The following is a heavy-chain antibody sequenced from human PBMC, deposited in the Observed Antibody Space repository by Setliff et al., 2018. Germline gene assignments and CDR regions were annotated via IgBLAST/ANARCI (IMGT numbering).Heavy chain of an antibody. CDR1: GGSISSYY. J-gene: IGHJ3*02. CDR3: ARDPGRTSYYDSSGYETAFDI. CDR2: IYYSGST. Sequence: SETLSLTCTVSGGSISSYYWSWIRQPPGKGLEWIGYIYYSGSTNYNPSLKSRVTISVDTSKNQFSLKLSSVTAADTAVYYCARDPGRTSYYDSSGYETAFDIWGQGTMVTVSS. D-gene: IGHD3-22*01. V-gene: IGHV4-59*01.